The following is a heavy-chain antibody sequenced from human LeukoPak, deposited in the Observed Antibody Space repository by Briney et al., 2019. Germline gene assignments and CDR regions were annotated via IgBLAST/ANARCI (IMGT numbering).Heavy chain of an antibody. CDR1: GFTFSSYS. V-gene: IGHV3-48*01. CDR3: ARNYDFWSGYLDY. Sequence: PGGSLRLSCAASGFTFSSYSMNWVRQAPGKGLEWVSYISSSSSTIYCADSVKGRFTISRDNAKNSLYLQMNSLRAEDTAVYYCARNYDFWSGYLDYWGQGTLVTVSS. J-gene: IGHJ4*02. CDR2: ISSSSSTI. D-gene: IGHD3-3*01.